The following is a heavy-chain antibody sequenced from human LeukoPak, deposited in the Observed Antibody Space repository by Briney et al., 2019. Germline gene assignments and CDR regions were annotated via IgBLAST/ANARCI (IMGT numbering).Heavy chain of an antibody. CDR1: GYTFTSYG. CDR2: ISAYNGNT. V-gene: IGHV1-18*01. CDR3: ARDRRDTMVRGLGNDY. J-gene: IGHJ4*02. D-gene: IGHD3-10*01. Sequence: ASVKVSCKASGYTFTSYGISWVRQAPGQGLEWMGWISAYNGNTNYAQKLQGRVTMTTDTSTSTAYMELRSLRSDDTAVYYCARDRRDTMVRGLGNDYWGQGTLVTVSS.